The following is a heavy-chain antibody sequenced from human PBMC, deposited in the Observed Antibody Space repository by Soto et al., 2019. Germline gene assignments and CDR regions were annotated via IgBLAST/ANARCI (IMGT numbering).Heavy chain of an antibody. CDR3: AREGGGMDV. CDR2: INHSGST. D-gene: IGHD3-16*01. V-gene: IGHV4-34*01. J-gene: IGHJ6*02. Sequence: SETLSLTGAVYGGSFSGYYWSWIRQPPGKGLEWIGEINHSGSTNYNPSLKSRVTISVDTSKNQFSLKLSSVTAADTAVYYCAREGGGMDVWGQGTTVTVSS. CDR1: GGSFSGYY.